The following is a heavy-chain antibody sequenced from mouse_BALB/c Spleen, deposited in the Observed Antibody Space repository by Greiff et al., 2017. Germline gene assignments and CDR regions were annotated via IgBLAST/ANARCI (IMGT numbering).Heavy chain of an antibody. Sequence: EVQLQQSGAELVKPGASVKLSCTASGFNIKDTYMHWVKQRPEQGLEWIGRIDPANGNTKYDPKFQGKATITADTSSNTAYLQLSSLTSEDTAVYYCAHYYGSSPFAYWGQGTLVTVSA. CDR2: IDPANGNT. CDR3: AHYYGSSPFAY. V-gene: IGHV14-3*02. D-gene: IGHD1-1*01. CDR1: GFNIKDTY. J-gene: IGHJ3*01.